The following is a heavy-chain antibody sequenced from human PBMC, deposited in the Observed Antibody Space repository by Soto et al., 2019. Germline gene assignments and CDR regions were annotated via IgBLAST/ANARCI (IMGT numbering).Heavy chain of an antibody. D-gene: IGHD6-19*01. CDR1: GGSISSHY. J-gene: IGHJ4*02. CDR2: ILNSGST. CDR3: ARGPDRSQVGY. V-gene: IGHV4-59*11. Sequence: QVQLQESGPGLVKPSETLSLTCTVSGGSISSHYWSWIRQPPGKGLEWIGYILNSGSTNYNPSLKCRASVSVDTSKNRYSLRPNSVTAADTAVYSCARGPDRSQVGYWGQGTQVTVSS.